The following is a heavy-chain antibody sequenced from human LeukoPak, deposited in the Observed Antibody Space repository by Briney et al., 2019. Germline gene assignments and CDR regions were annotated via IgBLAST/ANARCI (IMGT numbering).Heavy chain of an antibody. V-gene: IGHV3-48*03. J-gene: IGHJ4*02. D-gene: IGHD4-17*01. Sequence: GGSLRLSCAASGFTFSSYEMNWVRQAPGKGLEWVSFITSSGNTMYYADSVKGRFTISRDNARNTLYLQMNSLRAEDTAVYYCARSPYGGYGDNWGQGTLVTVSS. CDR2: ITSSGNTM. CDR3: ARSPYGGYGDN. CDR1: GFTFSSYE.